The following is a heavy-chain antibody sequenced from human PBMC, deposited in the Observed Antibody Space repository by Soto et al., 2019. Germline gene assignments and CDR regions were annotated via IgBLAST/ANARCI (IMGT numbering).Heavy chain of an antibody. D-gene: IGHD3-10*02. V-gene: IGHV3-23*01. J-gene: IGHJ4*02. CDR1: GFTFSSFG. Sequence: GGSLRLSCTASGFTFSSFGMAWVRQAPGKGLEWVSAISGSGDSSYYADSVKDRFTISRDNPTNTLYLQMNNLRAEDTAVHYCAKVSIGMFSHKHHFDHWGQGTQVTVSS. CDR3: AKVSIGMFSHKHHFDH. CDR2: ISGSGDSS.